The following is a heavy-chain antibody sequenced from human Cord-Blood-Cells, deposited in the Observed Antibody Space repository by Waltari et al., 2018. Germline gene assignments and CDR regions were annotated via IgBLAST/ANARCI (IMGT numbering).Heavy chain of an antibody. CDR2: IYWDDDK. CDR3: AHSGIAARLVPFDY. CDR1: GFPPAPIELV. D-gene: IGHD6-6*01. J-gene: IGHJ4*02. Sequence: QITLKGLGLTWLKPTQPPPLTSTSLGFPPAPIELVWAWFVQPPGKALEWLALIYWDDDKRYSPSLKSRLTITKDTSKNQVVLTMTNMDPVDTATYYCAHSGIAARLVPFDYWGQGTLVTVSS. V-gene: IGHV2-5*02.